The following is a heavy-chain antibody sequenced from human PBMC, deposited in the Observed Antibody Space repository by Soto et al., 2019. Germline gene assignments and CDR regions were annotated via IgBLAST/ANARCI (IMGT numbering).Heavy chain of an antibody. J-gene: IGHJ6*02. CDR2: IIPTLGKP. CDR3: GIDTTTFPYYYGMDV. CDR1: GGNFNSHN. D-gene: IGHD3-16*01. V-gene: IGHV1-69*08. Sequence: VQLVQSGAEVKKPGSSVKVSCKASGGNFNSHNINWVRQAPGQGLEWMGRIIPTLGKPNYAQKFQGRVTISADTSTSTAYMELSSLNPDDTAVYYCGIDTTTFPYYYGMDVWGQETTVTVSS.